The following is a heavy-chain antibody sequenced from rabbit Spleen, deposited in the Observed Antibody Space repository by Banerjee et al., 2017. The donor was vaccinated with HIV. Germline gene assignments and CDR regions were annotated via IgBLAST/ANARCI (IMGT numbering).Heavy chain of an antibody. CDR1: GFDFSKTYY. Sequence: QSLEESGGGLVQPEGSLTLTCKASGFDFSKTYYMCWVRQAPGKGLEWIVTSNGGSTFYANWAKGRFTISKTSSTTVTLQMTSLTAADTATYFCARDTGYGDFGYAAMWGQGTLVTVS. CDR2: TSNGGST. CDR3: ARDTGYGDFGYAAM. J-gene: IGHJ4*01. D-gene: IGHD2-1*01. V-gene: IGHV1S40*01.